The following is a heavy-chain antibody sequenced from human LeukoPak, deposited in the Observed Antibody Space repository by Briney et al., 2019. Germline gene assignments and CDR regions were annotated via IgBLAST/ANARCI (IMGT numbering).Heavy chain of an antibody. J-gene: IGHJ4*02. V-gene: IGHV1-69*13. CDR3: AGGPLELSHFDY. D-gene: IGHD3-16*02. CDR2: IIPIFGTA. Sequence: SVKVSCKSSGYTFTDYYMHWVRQAPGQGLEWMGGIIPIFGTANYAQKFQGRVTITADESTSTAYMELSSLRSEDTAVYYCAGGPLELSHFDYWGQGTLVTVSS. CDR1: GYTFTDYY.